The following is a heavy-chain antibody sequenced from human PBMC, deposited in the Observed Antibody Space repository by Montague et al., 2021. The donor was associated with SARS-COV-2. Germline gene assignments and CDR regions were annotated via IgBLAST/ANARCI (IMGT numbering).Heavy chain of an antibody. CDR1: GGSFSGYY. J-gene: IGHJ4*02. Sequence: SETLSLTCAVHGGSFSGYYWNWIRQPPGKGLEWIGEINHGGSSDYNPSLESRVTMSIDMSKNQFSLNLTSVTAADTAVYYCARRGGWPYFDFWSQGTLVTVSS. V-gene: IGHV4-34*01. D-gene: IGHD6-19*01. CDR2: INHGGSS. CDR3: ARRGGWPYFDF.